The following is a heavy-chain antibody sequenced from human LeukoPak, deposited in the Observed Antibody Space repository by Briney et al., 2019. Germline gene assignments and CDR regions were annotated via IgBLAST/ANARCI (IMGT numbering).Heavy chain of an antibody. CDR3: ARHGGYGSGYYPRHINYFDY. D-gene: IGHD3-22*01. CDR1: GYSISSGYY. CDR2: INHSGST. J-gene: IGHJ4*02. Sequence: SETLSLTCTVSGYSISSGYYWSWIRQPPGKGLEWIGEINHSGSTNYNPSLKSRVTISVDTSKNQFSLKLSSATAADTAVYYCARHGGYGSGYYPRHINYFDYWGQGTLVTVSS. V-gene: IGHV4-38-2*02.